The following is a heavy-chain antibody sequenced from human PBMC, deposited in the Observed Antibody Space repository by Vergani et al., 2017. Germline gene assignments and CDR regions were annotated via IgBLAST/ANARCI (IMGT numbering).Heavy chain of an antibody. V-gene: IGHV4-61*02. J-gene: IGHJ4*02. CDR2: IHTGGST. D-gene: IGHD2-15*01. Sequence: QVKLQESGPGLLKPSQTLSLTCTVSGESIRSGSHYWSWIRQPAGKGPEWIGHIHTGGSTDPNPSFKSQVSISADTTKSQFSLKLNSVTVADTAVYYCARSRPYCTSGSCPAIWGQGTLVTVSS. CDR1: GESIRSGSHY. CDR3: ARSRPYCTSGSCPAI.